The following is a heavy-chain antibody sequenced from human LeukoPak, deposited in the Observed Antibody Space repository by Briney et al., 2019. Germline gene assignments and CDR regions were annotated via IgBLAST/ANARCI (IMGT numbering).Heavy chain of an antibody. V-gene: IGHV1-69*05. CDR3: AREASDIVVVPAAPGGDYYYYMDV. Sequence: SVKVSCKASGGTFSSYAISWVRQAPGQGLEWMGGIIPIFGTANYAQKFQGRVTITTDESTSTAYMELSSLRSEDTAVYYCAREASDIVVVPAAPGGDYYYYMDVWGKGTTVTVSS. CDR1: GGTFSSYA. J-gene: IGHJ6*03. CDR2: IIPIFGTA. D-gene: IGHD2-2*01.